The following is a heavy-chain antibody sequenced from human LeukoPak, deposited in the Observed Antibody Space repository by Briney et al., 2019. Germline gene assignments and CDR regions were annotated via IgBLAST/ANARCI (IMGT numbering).Heavy chain of an antibody. D-gene: IGHD3-22*01. CDR2: ISGSGGST. CDR3: AKGHLYYYDSSGYSFDY. Sequence: GGSLRLSCAASGFTFSGYAMSWVRQAPGKGLEWVSAISGSGGSTYYADSVKGRFTISRDNSKNTLYLQMNSLRAEDTAVYYCAKGHLYYYDSSGYSFDYWGQGTLVTVSS. CDR1: GFTFSGYA. J-gene: IGHJ4*02. V-gene: IGHV3-23*01.